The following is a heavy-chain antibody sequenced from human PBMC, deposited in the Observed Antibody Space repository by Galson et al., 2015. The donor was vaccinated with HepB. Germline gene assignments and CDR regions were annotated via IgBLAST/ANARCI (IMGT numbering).Heavy chain of an antibody. J-gene: IGHJ4*02. V-gene: IGHV3-30-3*01. CDR3: ARNTGGDFLSGIADYYFDY. CDR1: GLTFSRFP. D-gene: IGHD3-3*01. Sequence: SLRLSCAASGLTFSRFPMHWVRQAPGKGLEWVAVVSYDGSNQIYADSVKGRFTISRDNSKNTLYLQMNSLRPEDTAVYYCARNTGGDFLSGIADYYFDYWGQGTLATVSS. CDR2: VSYDGSNQ.